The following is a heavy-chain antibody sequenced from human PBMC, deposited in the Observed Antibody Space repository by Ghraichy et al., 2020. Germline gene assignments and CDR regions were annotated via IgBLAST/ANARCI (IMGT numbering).Heavy chain of an antibody. Sequence: LSLTCEASGFRISSYGMHWVRQAPGKGLEWVAVIWFDGSQKYYADSVQGRFTISRDNSKETLYLQMNSLRAEDTATYYCASGLGYYYFAMDVWGQGTTVTVSS. V-gene: IGHV3-33*01. CDR3: ASGLGYYYFAMDV. D-gene: IGHD6-6*01. J-gene: IGHJ6*02. CDR2: IWFDGSQK. CDR1: GFRISSYG.